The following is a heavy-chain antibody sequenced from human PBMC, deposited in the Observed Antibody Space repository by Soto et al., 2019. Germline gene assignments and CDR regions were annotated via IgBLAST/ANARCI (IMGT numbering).Heavy chain of an antibody. J-gene: IGHJ4*02. D-gene: IGHD1-26*01. Sequence: PSETLSLTCTVSGGSISSYYWSWIRQPPGKGLEWIGYIYYSGSTNYNPSLKSRVTISVDTSKNQFSLKLSSVTAADTAVYYCARRYGRCILFWCPGTLDTVSA. V-gene: IGHV4-59*08. CDR2: IYYSGST. CDR3: ARRYGRCILF. CDR1: GGSISSYY.